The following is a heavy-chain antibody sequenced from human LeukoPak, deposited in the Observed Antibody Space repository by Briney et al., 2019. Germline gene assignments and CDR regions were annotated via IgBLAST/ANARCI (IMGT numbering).Heavy chain of an antibody. J-gene: IGHJ4*02. CDR3: ARGQRGYSYGRFDY. CDR2: IKQDGSEK. CDR1: GFTFSSYW. D-gene: IGHD5-18*01. V-gene: IGHV3-7*01. Sequence: GGSLRLSCAASGFTFSSYWMSWVRQAPGKGLEWVANIKQDGSEKYYVDSVKGRFTISRDNAKNSLYLQMNSLRAEDTAVYYCARGQRGYSYGRFDYWGQGTLVTVSS.